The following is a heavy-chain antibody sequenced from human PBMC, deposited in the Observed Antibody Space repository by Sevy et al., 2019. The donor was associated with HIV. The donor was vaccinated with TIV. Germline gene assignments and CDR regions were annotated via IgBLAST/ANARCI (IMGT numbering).Heavy chain of an antibody. Sequence: GGSLRLSCAASGFTFSNYSMSWVRQAPGKGLEWVSTFSFGCGRINYADSVKGRFTISRDDSKNTLHLQMNSLRAEDTAVYYCAREGCTKPHDYWGQGTLVTVSS. CDR1: GFTFSNYS. CDR3: AREGCTKPHDY. J-gene: IGHJ4*02. D-gene: IGHD2-8*01. CDR2: FSFGCGRI. V-gene: IGHV3-23*01.